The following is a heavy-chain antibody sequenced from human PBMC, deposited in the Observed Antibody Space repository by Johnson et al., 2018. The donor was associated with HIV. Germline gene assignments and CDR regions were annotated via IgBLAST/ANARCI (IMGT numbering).Heavy chain of an antibody. D-gene: IGHD2-8*01. CDR2: INWNGGST. J-gene: IGHJ3*02. Sequence: VQLVESGGGLVQPGGSLRLSCAASGFTFDDYGMSWVRQAPGKGLEWVSGINWNGGSTGYADSVKGRFPISRDNAKNSLYLQMNSLRAEDTALYYCARYNGVDSSSSGQTDIWGQGTMVTVSS. CDR1: GFTFDDYG. CDR3: ARYNGVDSSSSGQTDI. V-gene: IGHV3-20*04.